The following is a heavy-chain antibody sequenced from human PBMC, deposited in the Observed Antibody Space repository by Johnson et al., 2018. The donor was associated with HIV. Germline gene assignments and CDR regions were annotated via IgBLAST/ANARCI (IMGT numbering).Heavy chain of an antibody. D-gene: IGHD6-6*01. CDR2: IKSKTDGGTI. CDR3: ARDGYSSSSFGAFDL. CDR1: GFTFNNAW. V-gene: IGHV3-15*01. Sequence: VQLVESGGGLVQPGGSLRLSCAASGFTFNNAWMSWVRQAPGKGLEWVGRIKSKTDGGTIDYADSVKGRFTISRDNSKNTLYLQMNSLRAEDTAVYYCARDGYSSSSFGAFDLWGRGTMVTVSS. J-gene: IGHJ3*01.